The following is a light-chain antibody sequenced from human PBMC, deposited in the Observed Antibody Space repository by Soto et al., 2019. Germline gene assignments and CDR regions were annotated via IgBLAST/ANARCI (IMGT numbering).Light chain of an antibody. CDR2: DAS. Sequence: DIQMTPSPSTLSASVGDRVTITCRASQTISGWLAWYQQKPGKAPKLLIYDASNLESGVPSRFSGSGYGTDFTLTISSLQPDDFATYYCQQYNSYSLTFGQGTKVEIK. CDR3: QQYNSYSLT. V-gene: IGKV1-5*01. CDR1: QTISGW. J-gene: IGKJ1*01.